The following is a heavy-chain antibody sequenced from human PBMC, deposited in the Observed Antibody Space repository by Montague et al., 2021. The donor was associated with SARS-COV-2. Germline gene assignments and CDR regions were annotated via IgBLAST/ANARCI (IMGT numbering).Heavy chain of an antibody. CDR1: GGSISSSIDY. CDR3: AREYRIELWQTNWYSGL. J-gene: IGHJ2*01. V-gene: IGHV4-39*07. D-gene: IGHD5-18*01. Sequence: SETLSLTCTVSGGSISSSIDYWGWIRQPPGKGLEWIGSVYESGRTYYNPSLKSRVTISVDTSKNQFSLRLSSVTAADTAVYYCAREYRIELWQTNWYSGLWGRGTLVTVSS. CDR2: VYESGRT.